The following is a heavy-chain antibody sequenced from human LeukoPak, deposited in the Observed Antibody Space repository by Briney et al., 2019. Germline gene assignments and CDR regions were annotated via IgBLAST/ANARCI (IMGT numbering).Heavy chain of an antibody. CDR1: GGSISSGDYY. V-gene: IGHV4-30-4*08. CDR3: VRALDSSGWYRWVEP. Sequence: SQTLSLTCTVSGGSISSGDYYWSWIRQPPGKGLEWIGYIYYSGSTYYNPSLKSRVTISVDTSKNQFSLKLSSVTAADTAVYYCVRALDSSGWYRWVEPWGQGTLVTVSS. CDR2: IYYSGST. D-gene: IGHD6-19*01. J-gene: IGHJ5*02.